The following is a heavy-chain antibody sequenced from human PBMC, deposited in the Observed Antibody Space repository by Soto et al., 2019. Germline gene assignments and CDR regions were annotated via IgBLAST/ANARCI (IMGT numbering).Heavy chain of an antibody. CDR3: ATDYRDGYNIPFDY. Sequence: VQLVQSGAEVKQPGSSVKVSCKTSGGTFSNYPINWVRQAPGQGLEWMGRVIPILGMGSYAQKFQGRVTIIADRSTSTAYMELSSLRSDDTAVYYCATDYRDGYNIPFDYWGQGTLVTVSS. V-gene: IGHV1-69*02. CDR2: VIPILGMG. J-gene: IGHJ4*02. CDR1: GGTFSNYP. D-gene: IGHD5-12*01.